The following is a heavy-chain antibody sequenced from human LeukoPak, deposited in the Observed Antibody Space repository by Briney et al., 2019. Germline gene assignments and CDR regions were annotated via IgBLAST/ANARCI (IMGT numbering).Heavy chain of an antibody. J-gene: IGHJ6*02. D-gene: IGHD3-10*01. CDR2: ISHSGST. CDR3: ARDTYYYGSGILQGYYYYGMDV. CDR1: GGSFSGYY. Sequence: SETLSLTCAVYGGSFSGYYWSWIRQPPGKGLEWIGEISHSGSTNYNPSLKSRVTISVDTSKNQFSLKLSSVTAADTAVYYCARDTYYYGSGILQGYYYYGMDVWGQGTTVTVSS. V-gene: IGHV4-34*01.